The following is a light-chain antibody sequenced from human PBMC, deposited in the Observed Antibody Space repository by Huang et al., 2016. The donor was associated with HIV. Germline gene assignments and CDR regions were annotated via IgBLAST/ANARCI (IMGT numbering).Light chain of an antibody. CDR2: DTS. CDR1: QSVITY. CDR3: QQRSHWPWT. J-gene: IGKJ1*01. Sequence: EIVMARSPATLSLSPGQRATLSCRASQSVITYLAWFQHRPGQAPRLLIYDTSIRATGIPARFGGSGSGTDFTLTISSLEPEDFAVYYCQQRSHWPWTFGQGTRVEI. V-gene: IGKV3-11*01.